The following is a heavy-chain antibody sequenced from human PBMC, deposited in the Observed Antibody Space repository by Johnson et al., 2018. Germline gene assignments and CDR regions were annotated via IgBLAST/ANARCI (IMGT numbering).Heavy chain of an antibody. CDR2: MSYDGSEK. CDR3: AKGGMVVTNIQYLQH. CDR1: GFTFSTYG. V-gene: IGHV3-30*18. J-gene: IGHJ1*01. Sequence: QVQLVESGGGVVQPGRSLRLSCAASGFTFSTYGMHWVRPAPGKGLEWVAVMSYDGSEKYYADSVKGRFTISRDNSKNTLYLQLNSLRAEETAVYYCAKGGMVVTNIQYLQHWGQGTLVTVSS. D-gene: IGHD2-21*02.